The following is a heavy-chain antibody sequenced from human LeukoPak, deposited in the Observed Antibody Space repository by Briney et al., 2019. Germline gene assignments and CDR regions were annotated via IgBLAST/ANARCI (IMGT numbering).Heavy chain of an antibody. J-gene: IGHJ3*02. V-gene: IGHV4-59*01. CDR2: IYYSGST. D-gene: IGHD3-22*01. CDR3: ARLGYYYDGSGYRDAFDI. Sequence: SETLSLTCTVSGGSISSYYWSWIRQPPGKGLEWIGYIYYSGSTNYNPSLKSRVTISVDTSKNQFSLKLSSVTAADTAVYYCARLGYYYDGSGYRDAFDIWGQGTMVTVSS. CDR1: GGSISSYY.